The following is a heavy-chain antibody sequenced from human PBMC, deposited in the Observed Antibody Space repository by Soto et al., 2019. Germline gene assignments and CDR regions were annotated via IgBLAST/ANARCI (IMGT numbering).Heavy chain of an antibody. Sequence: SETLSLICPVHGGSFCGDYWIWIRQPPANGLEWVGEINHSESTNYNPSLKSRVTIYIDPSKNHLSLKLSSATAADTPVHYCARASLRWFWESPGSWFDPWGQGTLVTVSS. CDR1: GGSFCGDY. CDR2: INHSEST. V-gene: IGHV4-34*01. J-gene: IGHJ5*02. CDR3: ARASLRWFWESPGSWFDP. D-gene: IGHD3-10*01.